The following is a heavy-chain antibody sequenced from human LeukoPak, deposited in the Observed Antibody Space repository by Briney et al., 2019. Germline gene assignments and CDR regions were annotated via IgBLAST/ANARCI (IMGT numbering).Heavy chain of an antibody. CDR1: GGSISSYY. CDR2: IYYSGST. V-gene: IGHV4-59*05. D-gene: IGHD1-14*01. J-gene: IGHJ6*02. Sequence: PSETLSLTCTVSGGSISSYYWSWIRQPPGKGLEWIGSIYYSGSTYYNPSLKSRVTISVDTSKNQFSLKLSSVTAADTAVYYCARYRPDYYYYGMDVWGQGTTVTVSS. CDR3: ARYRPDYYYYGMDV.